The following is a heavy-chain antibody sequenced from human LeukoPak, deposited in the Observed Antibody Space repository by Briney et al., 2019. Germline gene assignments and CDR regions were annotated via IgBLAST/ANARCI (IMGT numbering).Heavy chain of an antibody. CDR2: IKQDGSEK. CDR3: AREGPSSSWYRMVVWYFDY. J-gene: IGHJ4*02. V-gene: IGHV3-7*01. D-gene: IGHD6-13*01. Sequence: PGGSLRLSCAASGFTFSSYAMSWVRQAPGKGLEWVANIKQDGSEKYYVDSVKGRFTISRDNAKNSLYLQMNSLRAEDTAVYYCAREGPSSSWYRMVVWYFDYWGQGTLVTVSS. CDR1: GFTFSSYA.